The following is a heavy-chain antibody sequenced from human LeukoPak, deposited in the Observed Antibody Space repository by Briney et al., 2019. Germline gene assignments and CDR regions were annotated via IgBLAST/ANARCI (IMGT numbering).Heavy chain of an antibody. Sequence: GGSLRLSCAASGFTFSSYGMHWVRQAPGKGLEGVAFIRYDGSNKYYADSVKGRFTISRDNSKNTLYLQMNSLRAEDTAVYYCAATDFWSGYHDYWGQGTLVTVSS. CDR3: AATDFWSGYHDY. CDR2: IRYDGSNK. V-gene: IGHV3-30*02. CDR1: GFTFSSYG. J-gene: IGHJ4*02. D-gene: IGHD3-3*01.